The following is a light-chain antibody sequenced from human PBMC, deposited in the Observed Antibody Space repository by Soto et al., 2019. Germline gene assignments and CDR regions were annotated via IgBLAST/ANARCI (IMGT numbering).Light chain of an antibody. CDR2: EVT. CDR1: SNDVGYYNY. J-gene: IGLJ3*02. CDR3: CSYTTAYTQV. Sequence: QSALSQPASVSGSPGQSITISCTGTSNDVGYYNYVSWYQQHPGQAPKLMISEVTTRPSGVSDRFSGSKSGNTASLTISRLQAEDEAHYYCCSYTTAYTQVFGGGTKLTVL. V-gene: IGLV2-14*01.